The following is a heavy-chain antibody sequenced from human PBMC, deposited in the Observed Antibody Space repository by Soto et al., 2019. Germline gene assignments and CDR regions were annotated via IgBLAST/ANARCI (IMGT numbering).Heavy chain of an antibody. Sequence: GGSLRLSCAASGFTFSSYAMSWVRQAPGKGLEWVSAISGSGGSTYYADSVKGRFTISRDNSKNTLYLQMNSLRAEDTAVYYCAKGRRYGGNEPYYFDYWGQGTLVTVSS. V-gene: IGHV3-23*01. CDR3: AKGRRYGGNEPYYFDY. CDR2: ISGSGGST. D-gene: IGHD4-17*01. J-gene: IGHJ4*02. CDR1: GFTFSSYA.